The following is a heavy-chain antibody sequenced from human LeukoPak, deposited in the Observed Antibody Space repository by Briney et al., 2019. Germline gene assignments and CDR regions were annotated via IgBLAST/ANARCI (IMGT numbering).Heavy chain of an antibody. CDR3: TQELYTTNHFDS. J-gene: IGHJ4*02. V-gene: IGHV3-9*01. Sequence: GGSLRLSCAASGFTFDDHGMHWVRQGPGKGLEWVSGISWNGGSTGYAGSVKGRFTIPRDKTKNSLYLQMNSLRPEDTAFYYCTQELYTTNHFDSWGQGTLVTVSS. D-gene: IGHD2-2*02. CDR1: GFTFDDHG. CDR2: ISWNGGST.